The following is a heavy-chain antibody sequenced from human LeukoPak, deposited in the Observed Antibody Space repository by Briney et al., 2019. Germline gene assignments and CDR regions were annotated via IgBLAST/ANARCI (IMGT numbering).Heavy chain of an antibody. CDR3: ARGPSSSWYWTFDY. J-gene: IGHJ4*02. Sequence: PSQTLSLTCTVSGGSISSGSYYWSWIRQPAGKGLEWIGRIYTSGSTNYNPSLKSRVTISVDTSKNQFSLKLSSVTAADTAVYYCARGPSSSWYWTFDYWGQGTLVTVSS. CDR1: GGSISSGSYY. D-gene: IGHD6-13*01. V-gene: IGHV4-61*02. CDR2: IYTSGST.